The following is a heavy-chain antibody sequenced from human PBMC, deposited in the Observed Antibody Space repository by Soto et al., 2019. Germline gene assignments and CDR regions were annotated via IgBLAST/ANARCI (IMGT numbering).Heavy chain of an antibody. CDR3: ASTDPLEWFYDGGGY. V-gene: IGHV3-21*01. D-gene: IGHD3-3*01. CDR1: GFTFSSYS. Sequence: GGSLRLSCAASGFTFSSYSMNWVRQAPGKGLEWVSSISSSSSYIYYADSVKGRFTISRDNAKNSLYLQMNSLRAEDTAVYYCASTDPLEWFYDGGGYWGQGTLVTVSS. J-gene: IGHJ4*02. CDR2: ISSSSSYI.